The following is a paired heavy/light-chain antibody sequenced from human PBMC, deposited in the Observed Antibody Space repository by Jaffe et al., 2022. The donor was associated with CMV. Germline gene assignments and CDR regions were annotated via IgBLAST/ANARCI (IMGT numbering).Light chain of an antibody. V-gene: IGKV1-39*01. J-gene: IGKJ2*01. CDR2: AAS. CDR1: QSIGSY. Sequence: DIQLTQSPSSLSASLRDRVTITCRASQSIGSYLNWYQQKPGKAPKLLIYAASTLQSGVPSRFSGSGSGTDFTLTINSLQPEDFATYYCQQSYSTPYTFGQGTKLEIK. CDR3: QQSYSTPYT.
Heavy chain of an antibody. V-gene: IGHV3-23*01. Sequence: EVQLLESGGGLVQPGGSLRLSCAASGFTFSSYAIHWVRQAPGEGLEWVSGVSPGGGTTYYADSVRGRFTISRDNYKNTLSLQMNSLRADDTAIYYCARADYAPIDTLGWPGPAKKNYNFDSWGQGILVTVSS. CDR2: VSPGGGTT. CDR3: ARADYAPIDTLGWPGPAKKNYNFDS. D-gene: IGHD4-17*01. CDR1: GFTFSSYA. J-gene: IGHJ4*02.